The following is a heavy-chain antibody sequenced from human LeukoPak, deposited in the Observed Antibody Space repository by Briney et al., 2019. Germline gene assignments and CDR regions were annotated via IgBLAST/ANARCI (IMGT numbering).Heavy chain of an antibody. CDR3: ARDRVGYCSSTSCHHFDY. CDR2: IIPIFGTA. V-gene: IGHV1-69*06. Sequence: GASVKVSCKASGGTFSSYAISWVRQAPGQGLEWMGGIIPIFGTANYAQKFQGRVTITADKSTSTAYMELSSLRSEDTAVYYCARDRVGYCSSTSCHHFDYWGQGTLVTVSS. J-gene: IGHJ4*02. D-gene: IGHD2-2*01. CDR1: GGTFSSYA.